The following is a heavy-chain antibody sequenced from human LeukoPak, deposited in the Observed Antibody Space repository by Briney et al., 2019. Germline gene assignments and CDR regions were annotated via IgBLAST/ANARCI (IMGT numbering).Heavy chain of an antibody. Sequence: SETLSLTCTVSGGSISSFYWGWIRHPPGKELEWIGSIYFTGSTYYNPSLKSRVITTVDTSKNQFSLKLRSMTAADTAVYYCARHLVVGRFDPWGQGTLVTVSS. J-gene: IGHJ5*02. CDR1: GGSISSFY. CDR2: IYFTGST. D-gene: IGHD3-10*01. V-gene: IGHV4-39*01. CDR3: ARHLVVGRFDP.